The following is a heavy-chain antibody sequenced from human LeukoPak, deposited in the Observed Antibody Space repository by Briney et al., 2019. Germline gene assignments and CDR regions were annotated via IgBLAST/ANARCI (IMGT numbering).Heavy chain of an antibody. J-gene: IGHJ4*02. CDR3: ARRKPYFYDSIDF. Sequence: KPSETLSLTCSVSGYSISGGYYWGWIRQPPGKGLEWIGSVYHSGSTYYNPSLKSRVTISVNTSKNQFSLKLSSVTAADTAVYYCARRKPYFYDSIDFWGQGTLVTVSS. D-gene: IGHD3-22*01. V-gene: IGHV4-38-2*02. CDR2: VYHSGST. CDR1: GYSISGGYY.